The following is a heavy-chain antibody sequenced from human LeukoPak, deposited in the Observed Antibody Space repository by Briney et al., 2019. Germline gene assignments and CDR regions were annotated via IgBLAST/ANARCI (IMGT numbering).Heavy chain of an antibody. J-gene: IGHJ4*02. Sequence: GGSLRLSCAASGFTFSSYAMSWVRQAPGKGLEWVSAISGGGGSTYYADSVKGRFTISRDNSKNTLYLQMNSLRAEDTAVYYCAKPLRGVVPAAMRGFDYWGQGTLVTVSS. CDR2: ISGGGGST. CDR3: AKPLRGVVPAAMRGFDY. V-gene: IGHV3-23*01. D-gene: IGHD2-2*01. CDR1: GFTFSSYA.